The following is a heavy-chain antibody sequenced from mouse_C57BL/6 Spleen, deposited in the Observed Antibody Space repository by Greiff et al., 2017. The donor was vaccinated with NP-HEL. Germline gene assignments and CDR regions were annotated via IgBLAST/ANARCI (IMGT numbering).Heavy chain of an antibody. CDR2: INYDGSST. CDR3: AREARSYYFDY. CDR1: GFTFSDYY. Sequence: DVKLVESEGGLVQPGSSMKLSCTASGFTFSDYYMAWVRQVPEKGLEWVANINYDGSSTYYLDSLKSRFIISRDNAKNILYLQMSSLKSEDTATYYCAREARSYYFDYWGQGTTLTVSS. D-gene: IGHD3-1*01. V-gene: IGHV5-16*01. J-gene: IGHJ2*01.